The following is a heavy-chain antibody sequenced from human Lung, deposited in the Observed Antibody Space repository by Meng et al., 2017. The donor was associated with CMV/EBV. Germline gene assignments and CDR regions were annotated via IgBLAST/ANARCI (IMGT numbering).Heavy chain of an antibody. J-gene: IGHJ4*02. D-gene: IGHD3-16*01. CDR1: GFRFDDYG. CDR3: AKDLLLFGGPNAYFDY. V-gene: IGHV3-30*02. Sequence: GGSLRLSCAASGFRFDDYGVHWVRQTPGKGLEWVAFIRHDGTNKFYGDSVKGRFTISRDNSKNTVYLQMNSLRPEETAVYYCAKDLLLFGGPNAYFDYWGQGTLVXVSS. CDR2: IRHDGTNK.